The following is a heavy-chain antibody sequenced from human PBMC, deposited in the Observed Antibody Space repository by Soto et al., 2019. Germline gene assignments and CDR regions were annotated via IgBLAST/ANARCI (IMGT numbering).Heavy chain of an antibody. J-gene: IGHJ6*02. Sequence: QITLKESVPPLVKPTQTLTLTCTFSGFSLSTNGVGVGWIRQPPGKALEWLALIYWDDDQRYRPSLKSRLSITKDTSKNQVVLTMTNMDPVDTATYYCAHMRNDILTGYGYYYYDMDVWGQGTTVTVSS. D-gene: IGHD3-9*01. CDR1: GFSLSTNGVG. V-gene: IGHV2-5*02. CDR3: AHMRNDILTGYGYYYYDMDV. CDR2: IYWDDDQ.